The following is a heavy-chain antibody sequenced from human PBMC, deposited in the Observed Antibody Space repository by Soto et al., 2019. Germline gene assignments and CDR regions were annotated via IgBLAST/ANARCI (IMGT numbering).Heavy chain of an antibody. CDR2: INHSGST. Sequence: PSETLSLTCAVYGGSFSGYYWSWIRQPPGKGLEWIGEINHSGSTNYNPSLKSRVTISVDTSKNQFSLKLSSVTAADTAVYYCARGLDSYYDILTGYYNVDWFDPWGQGTLVTVSS. D-gene: IGHD3-9*01. CDR3: ARGLDSYYDILTGYYNVDWFDP. CDR1: GGSFSGYY. J-gene: IGHJ5*02. V-gene: IGHV4-34*01.